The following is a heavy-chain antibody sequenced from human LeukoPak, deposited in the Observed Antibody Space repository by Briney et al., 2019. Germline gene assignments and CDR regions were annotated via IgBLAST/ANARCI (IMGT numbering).Heavy chain of an antibody. V-gene: IGHV3-30-3*01. J-gene: IGHJ6*02. CDR3: ARDGSGSYTLYYYYGLDV. Sequence: GGSLRLSCAASGFTSSSYAMHWVRQAPGKGLEWVAVISYDGSNKYYADSVKGRFTISRDNSKNTLYLQMNSLRAEDTAGYFCARDGSGSYTLYYYYGLDVWGQGTTVTVSS. D-gene: IGHD1-26*01. CDR1: GFTSSSYA. CDR2: ISYDGSNK.